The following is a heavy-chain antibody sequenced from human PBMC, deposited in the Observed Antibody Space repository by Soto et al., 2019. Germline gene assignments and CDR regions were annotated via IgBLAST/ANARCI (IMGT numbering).Heavy chain of an antibody. V-gene: IGHV3-20*01. Sequence: GGSLRLSCAASGFTFDDYGMSWVRQAPGKGLEWVSGINWNGGSTGYADSVKGRFTISRDNAKNSLYLQMNSLRAEDTALYHCARVGLPAAIFFGSPPRYYYYMDVWGKGTTVTVSS. CDR3: ARVGLPAAIFFGSPPRYYYYMDV. J-gene: IGHJ6*03. CDR1: GFTFDDYG. D-gene: IGHD2-2*01. CDR2: INWNGGST.